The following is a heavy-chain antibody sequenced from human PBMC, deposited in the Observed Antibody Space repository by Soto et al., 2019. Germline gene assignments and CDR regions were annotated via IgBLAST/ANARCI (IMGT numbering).Heavy chain of an antibody. V-gene: IGHV3-11*03. CDR2: ISGDSVDT. CDR1: GFSVSAYY. Sequence: QVQLLESGGGLVKPGGSLRLSCAASGFSVSAYYMGWIRQPPGKGLEWISYISGDSVDTNHADSVKGRFTISRDNAKNSLYLQMNSLRAEDTAVYFGATGQQVRMADIWGQGTMVTVSS. D-gene: IGHD6-13*01. J-gene: IGHJ3*02. CDR3: ATGQQVRMADI.